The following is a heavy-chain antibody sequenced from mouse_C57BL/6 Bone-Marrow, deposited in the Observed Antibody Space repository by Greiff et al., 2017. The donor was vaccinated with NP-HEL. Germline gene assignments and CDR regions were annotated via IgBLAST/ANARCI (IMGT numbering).Heavy chain of an antibody. J-gene: IGHJ2*01. CDR1: GFTFSDYG. V-gene: IGHV5-17*01. D-gene: IGHD1-1*01. CDR2: ISSGSSTI. CDR3: ARLGDYGYYFDY. Sequence: EVQRVESGGGLVKPGGSLKLSCAASGFTFSDYGMHWVRQAPEKGLEWVAYISSGSSTIYYADTVKGRFTISRDNAKNTLFLQMTSLRSEDTAMYYCARLGDYGYYFDYWGQGTTLTVSS.